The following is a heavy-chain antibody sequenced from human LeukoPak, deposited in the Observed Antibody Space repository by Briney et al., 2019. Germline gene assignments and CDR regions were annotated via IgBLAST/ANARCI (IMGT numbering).Heavy chain of an antibody. CDR3: ARTIRTTQDAFDI. J-gene: IGHJ3*02. D-gene: IGHD1-7*01. V-gene: IGHV4-39*07. CDR2: IYYSGST. CDR1: GGSISSSSYY. Sequence: PSETLSLTCTVSGGSISSSSYYWGWIRQPPGKGLEWIGSIYYSGSTYYNPSLKSRVTISVDTSKNQFSLKLSSVTAADTAVYYCARTIRTTQDAFDIWGQGTMVTVSS.